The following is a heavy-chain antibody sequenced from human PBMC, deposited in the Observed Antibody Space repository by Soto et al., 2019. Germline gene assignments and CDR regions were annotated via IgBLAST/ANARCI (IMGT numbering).Heavy chain of an antibody. CDR2: IWYDGSNK. V-gene: IGHV3-33*01. J-gene: IGHJ6*02. D-gene: IGHD6-19*01. Sequence: QVQLVESGGGVVQPGRSLRLSCAASGFTFSTYGMHWVRQAPGKGLEWVAVIWYDGSNKYYADSVKGRFTISRDNSKNTVYLQMNSLRAEDTAVYYCAREFSSGWYRYGMDVWGQGTTVTVSS. CDR3: AREFSSGWYRYGMDV. CDR1: GFTFSTYG.